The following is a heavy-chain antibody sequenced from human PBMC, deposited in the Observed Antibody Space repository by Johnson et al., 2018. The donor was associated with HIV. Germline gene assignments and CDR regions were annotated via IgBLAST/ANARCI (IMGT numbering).Heavy chain of an antibody. V-gene: IGHV3-7*03. CDR1: GFSFSRYW. J-gene: IGHJ3*02. CDR3: ARGLRGYSYIDSFDI. Sequence: VQLVESGGGLVQPGGSLRLSCAVSGFSFSRYWMSWVRQAPGKGLEWVANIKQDGSEEYYVDSVKGRFTISRDNAKNSLYLQMNSLRAEDTALYYCARGLRGYSYIDSFDIWGQGTMVTVSS. D-gene: IGHD5-18*01. CDR2: IKQDGSEE.